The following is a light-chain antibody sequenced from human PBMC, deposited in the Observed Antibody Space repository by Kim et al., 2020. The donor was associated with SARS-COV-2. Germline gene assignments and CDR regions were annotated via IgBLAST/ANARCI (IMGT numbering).Light chain of an antibody. V-gene: IGLV3-9*01. CDR1: NIGSKN. Sequence: VSVALGQTARITCGGNNIGSKNVPWYQQKPGQAPVLVIYRDSNRPSGIPERFSGSNSGNTATLTISRAQAGDEADYYCQVWDSRVVFGGGTQLTVL. J-gene: IGLJ2*01. CDR3: QVWDSRVV. CDR2: RDS.